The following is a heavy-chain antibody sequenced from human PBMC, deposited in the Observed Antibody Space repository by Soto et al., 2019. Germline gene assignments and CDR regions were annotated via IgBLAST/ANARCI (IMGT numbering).Heavy chain of an antibody. CDR3: ARTPVYYDSSGFYHDH. CDR2: INWNGDTT. CDR1: GFSLDDYG. J-gene: IGHJ4*02. V-gene: IGHV3-20*04. Sequence: SGGSLRLSCAASGFSLDDYGMSWVRQTPGKGLEWVSGINWNGDTTNYADSVKGRFTISRDHAKNSLYLQMNSLRAEDTALYYCARTPVYYDSSGFYHDHWGQGTLVTVSS. D-gene: IGHD3-22*01.